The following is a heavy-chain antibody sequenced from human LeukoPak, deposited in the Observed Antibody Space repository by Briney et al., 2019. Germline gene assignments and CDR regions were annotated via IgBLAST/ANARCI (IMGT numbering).Heavy chain of an antibody. J-gene: IGHJ4*02. CDR3: AGVIDGASGDLSYFPFDY. V-gene: IGHV4-59*01. Sequence: SETLSLTCTVSGGSISSYYWGWIRQPPGKGLEWIGYIYYSGSTNYNPSLKSRVTISVDTSKNHFSLKLSSVTAADTAVYYCAGVIDGASGDLSYFPFDYWGQGTLVTVSS. D-gene: IGHD2/OR15-2a*01. CDR2: IYYSGST. CDR1: GGSISSYY.